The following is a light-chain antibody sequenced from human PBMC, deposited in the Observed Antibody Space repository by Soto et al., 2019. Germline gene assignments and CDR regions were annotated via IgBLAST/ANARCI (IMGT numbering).Light chain of an antibody. V-gene: IGKV3-20*01. Sequence: DIALKKSPATLSLSKVERANLSGRASPSVTNFLAWYQQKPGRAPRLLIYGGSSRATGIPDRFSGSGSGTDFTLTITRLEPEDFAVYYCQQNVVAYTFGQGSMVDI. CDR2: GGS. CDR1: PSVTNF. J-gene: IGKJ2*01. CDR3: QQNVVAYT.